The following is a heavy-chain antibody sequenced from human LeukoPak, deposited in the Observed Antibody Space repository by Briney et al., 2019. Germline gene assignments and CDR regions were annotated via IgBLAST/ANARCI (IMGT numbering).Heavy chain of an antibody. V-gene: IGHV3-23*01. J-gene: IGHJ5*02. Sequence: GGSLRLSCAASGLSFSTYVMSWVRQAPGKGLEWVSAISGSGDSTYYADSVKGRFTISRDNSKNTVYLQMNSLRAEDTAVYYCAKDLVVVAPAAIPSWGQGTLVTVSS. CDR1: GLSFSTYV. CDR3: AKDLVVVAPAAIPS. CDR2: ISGSGDST. D-gene: IGHD2-2*01.